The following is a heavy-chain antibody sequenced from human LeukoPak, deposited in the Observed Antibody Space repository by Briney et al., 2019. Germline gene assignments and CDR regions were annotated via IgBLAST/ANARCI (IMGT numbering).Heavy chain of an antibody. CDR2: IKQDGSEK. J-gene: IGHJ4*02. V-gene: IGHV3-7*01. CDR3: ARVSSSGWYRGDY. CDR1: GFAFSNYW. Sequence: GGSLRLSCAASGFAFSNYWMSWVRQAPGKGLEWVANIKQDGSEKYYVDSVKGRFTISRDNAKNSLYLQMNSLRAEDTAVYYCARVSSSGWYRGDYWGQGTLVTVSS. D-gene: IGHD6-19*01.